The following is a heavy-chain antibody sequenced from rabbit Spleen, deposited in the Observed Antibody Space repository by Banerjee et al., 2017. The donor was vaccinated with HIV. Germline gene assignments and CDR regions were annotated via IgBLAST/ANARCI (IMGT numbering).Heavy chain of an antibody. CDR3: ARDDAYIGGVHFDL. V-gene: IGHV1S45*01. CDR2: IRTGDGTT. Sequence: QEQLEESGGDLVKPEGSLTLTCTASGFSFSSSYWICWVRQAPGKGLEWIACIRTGDGTTYYASWAKGRFTISKTSSTTVTLQMTSLTATDTATYFCARDDAYIGGVHFDLWGPGTLVTVS. CDR1: GFSFSSSYW. J-gene: IGHJ4*01. D-gene: IGHD6-1*01.